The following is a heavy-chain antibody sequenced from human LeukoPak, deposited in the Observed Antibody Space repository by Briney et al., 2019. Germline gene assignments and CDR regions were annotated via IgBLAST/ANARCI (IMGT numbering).Heavy chain of an antibody. D-gene: IGHD3-22*01. CDR1: GYTFTGYY. J-gene: IGHJ3*02. CDR3: ARAADYYDSSALEGGPCAFDI. V-gene: IGHV1-2*04. CDR2: INPNSGGT. Sequence: ASVKVSCKASGYTFTGYYMHWVRQAPGQGLEWMGWINPNSGGTNYAQKFQGWVTMTRDTSISTAYMELSRLRSDDTAVYYCARAADYYDSSALEGGPCAFDIWGQGTMVTVSS.